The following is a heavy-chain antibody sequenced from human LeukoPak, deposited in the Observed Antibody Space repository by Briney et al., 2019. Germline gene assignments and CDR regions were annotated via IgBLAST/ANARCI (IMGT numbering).Heavy chain of an antibody. J-gene: IGHJ5*02. CDR1: GGSISSYY. Sequence: SETLSLTCTVSGGSISSYYWSWIRQPPGKGLEWIGYIYYSGSTNYNPSLKSRVTISVDTSKNQFSLKLSSVTAADTAVYYCARRYYDSSGYYGGYNWFDPWGQGTLVTVSS. V-gene: IGHV4-59*12. CDR2: IYYSGST. D-gene: IGHD3-22*01. CDR3: ARRYYDSSGYYGGYNWFDP.